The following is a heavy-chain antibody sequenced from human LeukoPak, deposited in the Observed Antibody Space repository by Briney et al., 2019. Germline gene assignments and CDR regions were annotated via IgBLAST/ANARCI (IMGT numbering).Heavy chain of an antibody. D-gene: IGHD2-15*01. CDR2: INPSGDST. V-gene: IGHV1-46*01. CDR3: ARHDLGGRSPFDR. J-gene: IGHJ4*02. CDR1: GNTFTTYY. Sequence: GASVKVSCKTSGNTFTTYYMHWVRQAPGQGLEWLGIINPSGDSTTYAQKFQGRVTMTRDTSTSTVYMDLSSLRSEDTAVYYCARHDLGGRSPFDRWGQGTLVTVSS.